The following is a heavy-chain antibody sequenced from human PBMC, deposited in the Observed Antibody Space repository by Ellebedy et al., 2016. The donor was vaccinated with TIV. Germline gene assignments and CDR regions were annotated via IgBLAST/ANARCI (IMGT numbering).Heavy chain of an antibody. CDR3: ARGGRWLQFSY. Sequence: SETLSLXXTVSGDSINSDDYYWSWFRQGPGKGLEWIGYIFHSGSTNYNPSLKSRVTISVDTSKTQFSLKLSSMTTADTGVYYCARGGRWLQFSYWGQGTLVTVSS. J-gene: IGHJ4*02. D-gene: IGHD5-24*01. CDR2: IFHSGST. V-gene: IGHV4-61*08. CDR1: GDSINSDDYY.